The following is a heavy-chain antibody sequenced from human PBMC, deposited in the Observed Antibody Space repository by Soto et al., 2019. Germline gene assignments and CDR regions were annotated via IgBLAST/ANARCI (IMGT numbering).Heavy chain of an antibody. J-gene: IGHJ4*02. V-gene: IGHV1-3*01. CDR3: ATKGIAVAVGGY. CDR2: INAGNGNT. CDR1: GYTFTSYA. Sequence: QVQLVQSGAEVKKPGASVKVSCKASGYTFTSYAMHWVRQAPGQRLEWMGWINAGNGNTKYSQKFQGRVTITRDTSASTAYMELSSLRSEDTAVYYCATKGIAVAVGGYWGQGTLVTVSS. D-gene: IGHD6-19*01.